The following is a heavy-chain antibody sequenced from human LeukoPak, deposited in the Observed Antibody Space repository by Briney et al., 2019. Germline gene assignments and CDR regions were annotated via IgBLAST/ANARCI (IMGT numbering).Heavy chain of an antibody. Sequence: ASVKVSCKASGYTFTSYGISWVRQAPGQGLEWMGWISAYDDNIKYAQSLQGRLTLTIDTSTSTAYMELRSLRSDDTAVYYCARDSRMVRGVIIDWGQGTLVTVSS. CDR2: ISAYDDNI. CDR3: ARDSRMVRGVIID. V-gene: IGHV1-18*01. J-gene: IGHJ4*02. CDR1: GYTFTSYG. D-gene: IGHD3-10*01.